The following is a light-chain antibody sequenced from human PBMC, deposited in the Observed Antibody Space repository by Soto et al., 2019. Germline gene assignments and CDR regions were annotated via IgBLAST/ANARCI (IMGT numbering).Light chain of an antibody. V-gene: IGKV3-20*01. Sequence: EIVLTQSPGTLPLSPGERATLSCRASLSVASNYVAWYQQKPGQAPRLLIYAASGRATCIPDRFSGSGSGTDFTLNISRLEPEDLAVYYCQQYGSAPWTFGQGTKVEIK. CDR2: AAS. J-gene: IGKJ1*01. CDR1: LSVASNY. CDR3: QQYGSAPWT.